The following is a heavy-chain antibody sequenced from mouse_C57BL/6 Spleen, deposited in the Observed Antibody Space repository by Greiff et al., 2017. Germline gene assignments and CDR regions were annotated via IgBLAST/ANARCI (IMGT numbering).Heavy chain of an antibody. CDR3: ARDYTRDYYAMDY. Sequence: QVQLQQPGAELVKPGASVKLSCKASGYTFTSYWMHWVKQRPGRGLEWIGRIDPNSGGTKYNEKFKGKATLTVDKPSSTAYMQLSSLTSEDSAGYDCARDYTRDYYAMDYWGQGTSVTVSS. D-gene: IGHD2-4*01. J-gene: IGHJ4*01. V-gene: IGHV1-72*01. CDR2: IDPNSGGT. CDR1: GYTFTSYW.